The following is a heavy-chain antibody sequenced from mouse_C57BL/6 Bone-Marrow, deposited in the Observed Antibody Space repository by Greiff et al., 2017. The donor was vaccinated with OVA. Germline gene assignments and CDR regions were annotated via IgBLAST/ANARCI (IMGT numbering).Heavy chain of an antibody. CDR1: GFTFSDFY. V-gene: IGHV7-1*01. CDR2: SRNKANDYTT. Sequence: EVQRVESGGGLVQSGRSLRLSCATSGFTFSDFYMEWVRQAPGKGLEWIAASRNKANDYTTEYSASVKGRFIVSRDTSQSILYLQMNALRAEDTAIYYCARDAHNWYFDVWGTGTTVTVSS. J-gene: IGHJ1*03. CDR3: ARDAHNWYFDV.